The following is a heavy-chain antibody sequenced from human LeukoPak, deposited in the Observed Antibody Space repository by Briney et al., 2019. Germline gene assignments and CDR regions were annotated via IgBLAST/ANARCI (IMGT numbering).Heavy chain of an antibody. CDR1: GFTFRTYA. CDR3: AKDPLALWQQLSNY. J-gene: IGHJ4*02. CDR2: TSGSGGST. D-gene: IGHD6-13*01. V-gene: IGHV3-23*01. Sequence: GGSLGLSCAASGFTFRTYAMSWVRQTPGKGLDWVSVTSGSGGSTYYADSVRGRFTISRDNSKNTLYLQMNSLRAEDTAVYYCAKDPLALWQQLSNYWGQGTLVTVSS.